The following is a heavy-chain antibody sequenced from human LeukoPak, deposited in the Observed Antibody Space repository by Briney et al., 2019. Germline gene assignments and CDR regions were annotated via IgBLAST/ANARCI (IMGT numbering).Heavy chain of an antibody. CDR2: MNPNSGHT. J-gene: IGHJ4*02. CDR3: ARNVAGTGDFDY. Sequence: ASVKVSCKASGYTFTSYDINWVRQATGQGLEWMGWMNPNSGHTGSAQKSQGRVTITRDTSISTVYMELSSLRSEDTAVYFCARNVAGTGDFDYWGQGTLVTVSS. D-gene: IGHD6-19*01. CDR1: GYTFTSYD. V-gene: IGHV1-8*03.